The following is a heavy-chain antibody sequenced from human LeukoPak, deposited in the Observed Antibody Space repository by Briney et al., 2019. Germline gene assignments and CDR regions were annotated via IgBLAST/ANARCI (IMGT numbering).Heavy chain of an antibody. CDR2: IIPIFGTA. D-gene: IGHD5-18*01. Sequence: SVKVSCKASGGTFSSYAISWVRQAPGQGLEWMGGIIPIFGTANYAQKFQGRVTITADESTSTAYMELSSLRSEDTAVYYCARARRGYSYGIYYYYGMDVWGKGTTVTVSP. CDR1: GGTFSSYA. J-gene: IGHJ6*04. V-gene: IGHV1-69*13. CDR3: ARARRGYSYGIYYYYGMDV.